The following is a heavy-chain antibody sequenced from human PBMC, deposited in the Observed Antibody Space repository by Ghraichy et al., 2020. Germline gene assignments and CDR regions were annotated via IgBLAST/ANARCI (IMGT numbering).Heavy chain of an antibody. J-gene: IGHJ4*02. D-gene: IGHD3-22*01. V-gene: IGHV4-59*08. Sequence: ESLNISCTVSGASTSLNYWTWIRQPPGKGLEWIGYVYNSGSTDYNPSLKSRVTISMDTSKKRFSLKLNSATAADSAVYYCARLRNSYYYVLDYWGPGILVTVSS. CDR2: VYNSGST. CDR3: ARLRNSYYYVLDY. CDR1: GASTSLNY.